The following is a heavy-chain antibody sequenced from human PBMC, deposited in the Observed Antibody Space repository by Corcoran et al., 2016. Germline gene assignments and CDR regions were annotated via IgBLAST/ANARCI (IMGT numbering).Heavy chain of an antibody. J-gene: IGHJ4*02. Sequence: EVQLVESGGGLIQPGGSLRLSCAASGFTVSSNYMSWVRQAPGKGLEWVSVIYSGGSTYYADSVKGRFTISRDNSKNTLYLQMNSLRAEDTAVYYCAREGGAYYEFWSGYYGYWGQGTLVTVSS. CDR2: IYSGGST. V-gene: IGHV3-53*01. D-gene: IGHD3-3*01. CDR3: AREGGAYYEFWSGYYGY. CDR1: GFTVSSNY.